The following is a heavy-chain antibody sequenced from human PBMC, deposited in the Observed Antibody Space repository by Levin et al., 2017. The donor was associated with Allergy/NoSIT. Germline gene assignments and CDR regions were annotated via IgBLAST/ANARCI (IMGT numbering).Heavy chain of an antibody. CDR3: TRDNSWSSDY. CDR2: ITSSSSNK. V-gene: IGHV3-21*01. D-gene: IGHD4-11*01. J-gene: IGHJ4*02. CDR1: GFTFNAYH. Sequence: GGSLRLSCAASGFTFNAYHMKWVRQAPGKGLEWVSSITSSSSNKYYTESVKGRFTISRDNAKNSLYLEMNTLRAEDTAVYYCTRDNSWSSDYWGQGTLVTVSS.